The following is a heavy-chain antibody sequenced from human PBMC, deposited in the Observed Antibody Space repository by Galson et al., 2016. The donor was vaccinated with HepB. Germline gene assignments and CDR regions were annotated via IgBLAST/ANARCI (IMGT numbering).Heavy chain of an antibody. CDR1: GFTFNKYP. D-gene: IGHD1-26*01. CDR2: ISYDGNNK. CDR3: AKEVGTVHPSNWFDP. J-gene: IGHJ5*02. V-gene: IGHV3-30*18. Sequence: SLRLSCAASGFTFNKYPMFWVRQAPGKGLEWVAVISYDGNNKYYADSVKGRFTISRDNSKDTLYLQMNSLRAEDTAVYYCAKEVGTVHPSNWFDPWGQGTLVTVSS.